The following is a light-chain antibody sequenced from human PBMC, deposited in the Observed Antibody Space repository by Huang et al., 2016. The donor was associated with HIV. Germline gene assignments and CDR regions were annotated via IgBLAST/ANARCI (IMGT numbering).Light chain of an antibody. V-gene: IGKV3D-20*01. CDR2: DAS. CDR3: QQYGSSSYT. J-gene: IGKJ2*01. CDR1: QSIRNRY. Sequence: EIVLTQSPATLSLSPGERATLSCRATQSIRNRYLAWFQQKPGLAPGLLIYDASNRATGIPDRFSGGGSGTDFTLTISRLEPEDFAVYYCQQYGSSSYTFGQGTKLELK.